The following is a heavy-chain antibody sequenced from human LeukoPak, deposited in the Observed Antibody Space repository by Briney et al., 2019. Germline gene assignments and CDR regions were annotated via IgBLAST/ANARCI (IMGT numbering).Heavy chain of an antibody. Sequence: SETLSLTCTVSGGSISSYYWSWIRQPAGKGLEWIGRIYTSGSTNYNPSLKSRVTMSVDTSKNQFSLKLSSVTAADTAVYYCARETLAAAGRSFDYWGQGTLVTVPS. CDR2: IYTSGST. V-gene: IGHV4-4*07. CDR3: ARETLAAAGRSFDY. J-gene: IGHJ4*02. D-gene: IGHD6-13*01. CDR1: GGSISSYY.